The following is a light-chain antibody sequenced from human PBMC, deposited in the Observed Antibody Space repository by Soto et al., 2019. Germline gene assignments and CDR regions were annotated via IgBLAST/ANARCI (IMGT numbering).Light chain of an antibody. J-gene: IGKJ1*01. Sequence: ESVLTQSPGTLSLSPGERATLSCRASQSVSSNYLAWYQQKPGQAPRLLIYGASSRATGIPDRFSGSGSGTDFPLTISRLEPEDFAVYYCQQYGGSPPQTFGQGTKVEIK. CDR3: QQYGGSPPQT. CDR2: GAS. V-gene: IGKV3-20*01. CDR1: QSVSSNY.